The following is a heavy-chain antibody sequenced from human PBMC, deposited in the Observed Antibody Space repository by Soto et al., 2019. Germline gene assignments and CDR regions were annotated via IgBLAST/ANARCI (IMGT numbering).Heavy chain of an antibody. J-gene: IGHJ1*01. V-gene: IGHV1-8*01. Sequence: QVQLVQSGAEVKKPGASVKVSCKASGYTFTSYDINWVRQATGQGLEWMGWMNPNSGNTGYAQKFQGRVTMTRNTSRSAAYRELSSLGSEDTAVYYCASPGYSGSSGAWGNWGQGSLVTVSS. CDR1: GYTFTSYD. D-gene: IGHD1-26*01. CDR3: ASPGYSGSSGAWGN. CDR2: MNPNSGNT.